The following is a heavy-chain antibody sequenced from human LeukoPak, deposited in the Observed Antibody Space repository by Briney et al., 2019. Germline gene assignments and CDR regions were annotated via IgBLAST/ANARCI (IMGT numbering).Heavy chain of an antibody. V-gene: IGHV1-69*06. J-gene: IGHJ5*02. Sequence: SVKVSCKASGGTFSSYEISWVRQAPGQGLEWMGGIIPMFGTANYAQKFQGGVTTTADKSTSTAYMELSSLRSEDTAVYYCARDWGRSTSYNWFDPWGQGTLVTVSS. CDR1: GGTFSSYE. D-gene: IGHD2-2*01. CDR3: ARDWGRSTSYNWFDP. CDR2: IIPMFGTA.